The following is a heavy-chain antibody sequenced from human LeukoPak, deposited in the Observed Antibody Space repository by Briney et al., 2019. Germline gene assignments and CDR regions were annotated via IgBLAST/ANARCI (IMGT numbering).Heavy chain of an antibody. CDR1: GFTFSSYA. CDR3: ARVDV. J-gene: IGHJ6*02. Sequence: PGGSLRLSCEASGFTFSSYAMHWVRQAPGKGLEPLAVISSDGSNKYYADSVKGRFTISRDNSKNTLYLQMNSLKAEDMAVYYCARVDVWGQGTTVTVSS. V-gene: IGHV3-30-3*01. CDR2: ISSDGSNK.